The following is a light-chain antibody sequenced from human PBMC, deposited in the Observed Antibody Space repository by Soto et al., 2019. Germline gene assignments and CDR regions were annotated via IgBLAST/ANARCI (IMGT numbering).Light chain of an antibody. CDR3: SSYTSSSTLPSYV. J-gene: IGLJ1*01. V-gene: IGLV2-14*01. CDR1: SSDVGGYNY. Sequence: QSALTQPASVSGSPGQSITISFTGTSSDVGGYNYVSWYQQHPGNAPKLMIYDVSNRPSGVSNRFSGSKSGNTASLTISGLQAEDESDYYCSSYTSSSTLPSYVLGNGTKLTVL. CDR2: DVS.